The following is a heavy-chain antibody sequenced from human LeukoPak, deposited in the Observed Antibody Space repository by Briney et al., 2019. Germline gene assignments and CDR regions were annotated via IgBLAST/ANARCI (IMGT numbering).Heavy chain of an antibody. CDR3: ARARRIGYCRRTSCSFDP. D-gene: IGHD2-2*01. J-gene: IGHJ5*02. Sequence: ASVKVSCKASGYTFTGYYMHWVRQAPGQGLEWMGWINPNSGGTNYAQKFQGRVTMTRDTSISTAYMELSRLRSDDTAVYYCARARRIGYCRRTSCSFDPWGQGTLVTVSS. CDR2: INPNSGGT. CDR1: GYTFTGYY. V-gene: IGHV1-2*02.